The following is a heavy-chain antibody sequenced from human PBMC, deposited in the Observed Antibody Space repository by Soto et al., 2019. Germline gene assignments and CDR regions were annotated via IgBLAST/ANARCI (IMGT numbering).Heavy chain of an antibody. D-gene: IGHD2-21*02. CDR3: AKGGFPAVVVTAIDY. V-gene: IGHV3-23*01. Sequence: GGSLRLSCAASGFTFSSYAMSWVRQAPGKGLEWVSAISGSGGSTYYADSVKGRFTISRDNSKNTLYLQMNSLRAEDTAVYYCAKGGFPAVVVTAIDYWGQGTLVTVSS. CDR1: GFTFSSYA. CDR2: ISGSGGST. J-gene: IGHJ4*02.